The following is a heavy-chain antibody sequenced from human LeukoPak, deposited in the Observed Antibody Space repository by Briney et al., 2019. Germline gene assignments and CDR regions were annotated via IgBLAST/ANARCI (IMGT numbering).Heavy chain of an antibody. V-gene: IGHV1-18*01. Sequence: SVKVSCKASGYTFTSYGISWVRQAPGQGLEWMGWISAYNGNTNYAQKLQGRVTMTTDTSTSTAYMELRSLRSNDTAVYYCARDAPRHDFWSGYYGYYYMDVWGKGTTVTVSS. J-gene: IGHJ6*03. CDR1: GYTFTSYG. CDR3: ARDAPRHDFWSGYYGYYYMDV. D-gene: IGHD3-3*01. CDR2: ISAYNGNT.